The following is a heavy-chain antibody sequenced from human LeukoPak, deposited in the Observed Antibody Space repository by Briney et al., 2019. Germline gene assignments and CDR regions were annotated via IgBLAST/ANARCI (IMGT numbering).Heavy chain of an antibody. CDR1: GFTFSRHA. V-gene: IGHV3-30*04. CDR3: AKDRTMIVVANWFDP. CDR2: ISYDGSNK. Sequence: GGSLRLSCAVSGFTFSRHAMHWVRQAPGKGLEWVAAISYDGSNKYYADSVKGRHTISRDNSKNTLYLQMNSLRAEDTAVYYCAKDRTMIVVANWFDPWGQGTLVTVSS. J-gene: IGHJ5*02. D-gene: IGHD3-22*01.